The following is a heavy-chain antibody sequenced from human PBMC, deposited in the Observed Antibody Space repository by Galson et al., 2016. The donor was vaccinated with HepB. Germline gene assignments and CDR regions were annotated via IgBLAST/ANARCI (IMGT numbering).Heavy chain of an antibody. J-gene: IGHJ4*02. Sequence: SLRLSCAASGLNVTTNYMAWVRQAPGKGLKWVSVIYTDDNTYFAASVKGRFAISRDSSKNTVHLHMGSLKGEDTAVYYCARSAMTRGAPLGYFDYWGPGILVTVSS. V-gene: IGHV3-53*01. CDR2: IYTDDNT. CDR1: GLNVTTNY. CDR3: ARSAMTRGAPLGYFDY. D-gene: IGHD3-10*01.